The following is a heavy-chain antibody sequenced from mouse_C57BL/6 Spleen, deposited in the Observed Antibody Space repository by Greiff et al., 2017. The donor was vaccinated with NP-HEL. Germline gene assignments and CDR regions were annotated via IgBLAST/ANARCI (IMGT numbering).Heavy chain of an antibody. V-gene: IGHV5-9-1*02. CDR1: GFTFSSYA. CDR2: ISSGGDYI. D-gene: IGHD1-2*01. Sequence: EVMLVESGEGLVKPGGSLKLSCAASGFTFSSYAMSLVRQTPEQRLEWVAYISSGGDYIYYADPVKGRFTISRDNARNTLYLQMSSLKSEDTAMYYCTRVHTAYYAMDYWGQGTSVTVSS. CDR3: TRVHTAYYAMDY. J-gene: IGHJ4*01.